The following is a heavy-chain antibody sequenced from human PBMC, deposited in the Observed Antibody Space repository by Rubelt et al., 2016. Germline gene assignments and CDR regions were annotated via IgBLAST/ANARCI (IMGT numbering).Heavy chain of an antibody. D-gene: IGHD4-17*01. J-gene: IGHJ4*02. Sequence: EVQLLESGGGLVQPGGSLRLSCAASGFTFSSYAMSWVRQAPGKGLEWVSAISGSGGSPYCADSVKGRCSSSRDNSKNTLYLQMNSLRAEDTVVYYCAKVPIRTVTSTFDYWGQGTLVTVSS. CDR1: GFTFSSYA. V-gene: IGHV3-23*01. CDR3: AKVPIRTVTSTFDY. CDR2: ISGSGGSP.